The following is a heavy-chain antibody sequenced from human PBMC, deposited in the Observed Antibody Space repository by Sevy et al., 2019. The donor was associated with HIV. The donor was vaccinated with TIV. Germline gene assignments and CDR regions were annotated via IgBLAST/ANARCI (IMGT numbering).Heavy chain of an antibody. CDR3: ARGSGYGMIVDY. CDR2: IYYSGST. V-gene: IGHV4-59*01. CDR1: GGSISSYY. J-gene: IGHJ4*02. D-gene: IGHD5-18*01. Sequence: SETPSLTCTVSGGSISSYYWSWIRQPPGKGLEWIGYIYYSGSTNYNPSLKSRVTISVDTSKNQFSLKLSSVTAADTAVYYCARGSGYGMIVDYWGQGTLVTVSS.